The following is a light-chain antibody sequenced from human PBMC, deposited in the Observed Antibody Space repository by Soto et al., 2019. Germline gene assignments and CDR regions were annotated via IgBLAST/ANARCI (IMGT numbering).Light chain of an antibody. CDR2: AAS. J-gene: IGKJ2*01. CDR1: RDISRW. CDR3: QQSNSFPYT. Sequence: DIQLTQSPSSVSASVGDRVTITCRATRDISRWVAWYQQKPGKAPKLVIYAASNLQSGVPSRFSGSGSGTDFTLTINSLQPDDFATYYCQQSNSFPYTFGQGTKLEI. V-gene: IGKV1-12*01.